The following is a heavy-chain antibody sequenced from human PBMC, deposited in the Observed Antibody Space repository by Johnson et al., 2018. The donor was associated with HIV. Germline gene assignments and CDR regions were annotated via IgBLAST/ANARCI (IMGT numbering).Heavy chain of an antibody. J-gene: IGHJ3*01. CDR2: IKQDGSEK. D-gene: IGHD6-19*01. Sequence: VQLVESGGGLAQPGGALRLSCAASGFTFSSYAMSWVRQAPGKGLEWVANIKQDGSEKYYVDSVKGRFTISRDNAKNSLYLQMNSLKAEDTAAYYCAKEQKWLVVNVAFDVWGQGTMVTVSS. V-gene: IGHV3-7*05. CDR3: AKEQKWLVVNVAFDV. CDR1: GFTFSSYA.